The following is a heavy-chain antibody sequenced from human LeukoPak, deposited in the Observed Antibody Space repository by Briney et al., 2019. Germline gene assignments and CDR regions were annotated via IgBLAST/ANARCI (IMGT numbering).Heavy chain of an antibody. J-gene: IGHJ4*02. V-gene: IGHV3-9*01. CDR1: GFTFNNA. D-gene: IGHD1-26*01. Sequence: GGSLRLSCLASGFTFNNAPHWVRQGPGKGLEWVSGVSWKSHVIDYADSVKGRFTISRDNAKNSLFLEMNSLRPEDTASYYCVKGNSGTYATYFDSWGQGTMVTVAS. CDR3: VKGNSGTYATYFDS. CDR2: VSWKSHVI.